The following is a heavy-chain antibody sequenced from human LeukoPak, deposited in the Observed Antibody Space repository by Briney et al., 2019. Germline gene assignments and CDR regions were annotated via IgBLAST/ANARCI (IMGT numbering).Heavy chain of an antibody. CDR3: AKRGSSSWTQFDY. V-gene: IGHV3-23*01. D-gene: IGHD6-13*01. CDR2: ISGGTGGST. J-gene: IGHJ4*02. CDR1: GFTFSDYT. Sequence: GGSQKLSCAASGFTFSDYTMDWVRLAAGKGLEWVSVISGGTGGSTYYADSVKGRFTISRDNSKNTLYPQMNSLRAEDTAVYYCAKRGSSSWTQFDYWGQGTLVTVSS.